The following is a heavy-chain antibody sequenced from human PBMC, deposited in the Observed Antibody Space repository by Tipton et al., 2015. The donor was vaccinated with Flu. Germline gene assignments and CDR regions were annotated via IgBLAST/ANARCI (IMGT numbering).Heavy chain of an antibody. Sequence: QLVQSGAEVKKAGSSVKVSCKASGGSFSTYGISWVRQAPGQGLQWMGGILPFVGTPNYAQKFHGRLTITADGSTSTVYMELSSLRSEDTAVYYCAREGLETVTMYSWFDPWGQGTLVIVSS. D-gene: IGHD4-17*01. V-gene: IGHV1-69*01. CDR1: GGSFSTYG. J-gene: IGHJ5*02. CDR2: ILPFVGTP. CDR3: AREGLETVTMYSWFDP.